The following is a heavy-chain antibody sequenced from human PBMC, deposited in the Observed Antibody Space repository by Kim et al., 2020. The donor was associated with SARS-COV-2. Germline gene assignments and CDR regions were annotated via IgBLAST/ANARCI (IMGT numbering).Heavy chain of an antibody. V-gene: IGHV3-30*18. D-gene: IGHD4-17*01. CDR1: GFNFSRYG. Sequence: GGSLRLSCGASGFNFSRYGMHWVRQAPGKGLEWVSIISRHGRNYYYGDSVKGRFTISRDNSKNTLYLQMRSLRAEDMAMYYCAKDREDGDYGYYSDLWGQGTLVTVSS. CDR3: AKDREDGDYGYYSDL. CDR2: ISRHGRNY. J-gene: IGHJ4*02.